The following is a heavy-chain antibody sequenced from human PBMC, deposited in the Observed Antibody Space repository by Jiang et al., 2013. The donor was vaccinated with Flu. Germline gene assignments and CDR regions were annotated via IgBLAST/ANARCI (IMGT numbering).Heavy chain of an antibody. D-gene: IGHD4-17*01. V-gene: IGHV1-45*02. CDR1: GYTLPYRY. Sequence: SGAEVKKTGSSVKVSCKASGYTLPYRYLHWVRQAPGQALEWMGWITLLNGNTNYAQKFQDRVTFTRDRSMTTAYMELGSLRSEDTAMYYCATDTGSTVTPVIYYYYGMDVWGQGTTVTVSS. CDR2: ITLLNGNT. CDR3: ATDTGSTVTPVIYYYYGMDV. J-gene: IGHJ6*02.